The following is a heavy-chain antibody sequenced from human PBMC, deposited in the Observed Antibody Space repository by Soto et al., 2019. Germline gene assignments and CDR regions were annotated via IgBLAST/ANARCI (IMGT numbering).Heavy chain of an antibody. CDR1: GYTFTSYG. V-gene: IGHV1-3*05. J-gene: IGHJ6*02. Sequence: QVQLVQSGAEEKKPGASVKVSCKASGYTFTSYGLHWVRQAPGQRLEWMGWINAGNGNTKYSQKFQGRVTITRDTSASTVCMGLGSLRSEDTAVYSCASTHLGATPYGMDVGGQGTTVTVSS. CDR3: ASTHLGATPYGMDV. D-gene: IGHD1-26*01. CDR2: INAGNGNT.